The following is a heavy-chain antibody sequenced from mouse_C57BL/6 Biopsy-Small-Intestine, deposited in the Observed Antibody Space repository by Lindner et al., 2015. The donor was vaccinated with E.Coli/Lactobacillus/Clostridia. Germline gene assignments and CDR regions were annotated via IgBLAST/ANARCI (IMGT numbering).Heavy chain of an antibody. CDR1: GYTFTNYW. Sequence: VQLQESGAELVRPGTSVKMSCKASGYTFTNYWIFWAKQRPGQGLEWIGVINPGTGGTDYNEKFKGKATLTADKSSSTAYLQLDSLTSEDSAVYFCASWGNFDYWGQGTTLTVSS. CDR2: INPGTGGT. J-gene: IGHJ2*01. V-gene: IGHV1-54*01. D-gene: IGHD4-1*01. CDR3: ASWGNFDY.